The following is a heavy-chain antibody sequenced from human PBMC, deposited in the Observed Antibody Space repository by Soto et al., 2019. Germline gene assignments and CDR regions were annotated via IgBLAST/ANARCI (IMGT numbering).Heavy chain of an antibody. CDR2: MYHSGNT. CDR3: ARLYDSSGYQHYFDY. J-gene: IGHJ4*02. V-gene: IGHV4-38-2*02. D-gene: IGHD3-22*01. Sequence: ASETLSLTCTVSGYSITNGYFWGWIRQPPGKGLECIGSMYHSGNTYYNPSLKSRVTISVDTSKNQFSLRLSSVTAADTAVYYCARLYDSSGYQHYFDYWGQGTPVTVSS. CDR1: GYSITNGYF.